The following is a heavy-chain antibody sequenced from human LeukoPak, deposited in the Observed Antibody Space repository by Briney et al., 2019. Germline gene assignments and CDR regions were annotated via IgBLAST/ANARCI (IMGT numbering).Heavy chain of an antibody. Sequence: ASVKVSCKASGYTFTDYYMHWVRQAPGQGFEWMGWINPNSGGTNYAQKFQGRVTMTRDTSISTAYMELSRLRSDDTAVYYCARDYYDSSGLLDYWGQGTLVTVSS. CDR1: GYTFTDYY. D-gene: IGHD3-22*01. CDR2: INPNSGGT. J-gene: IGHJ4*02. V-gene: IGHV1-2*02. CDR3: ARDYYDSSGLLDY.